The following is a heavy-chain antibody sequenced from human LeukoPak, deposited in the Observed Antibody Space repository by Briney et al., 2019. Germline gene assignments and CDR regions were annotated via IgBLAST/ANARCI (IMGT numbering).Heavy chain of an antibody. CDR1: GFTFSSYT. CDR3: ARDFLGESGAGGY. D-gene: IGHD3-10*01. CDR2: ISPTGEST. J-gene: IGHJ4*02. V-gene: IGHV3-21*01. Sequence: KSGGSLRLSCAASGFTFSSYTMNWVRQATGKGLEWVSSISPTGESTWSADSVKGRFTISRDNAKNSVYLQMNSLRVEDTAVYFCARDFLGESGAGGYWGQGTLVTVSS.